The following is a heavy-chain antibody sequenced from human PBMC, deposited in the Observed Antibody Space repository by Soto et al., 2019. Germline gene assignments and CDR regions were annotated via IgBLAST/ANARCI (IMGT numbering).Heavy chain of an antibody. J-gene: IGHJ6*02. D-gene: IGHD6-13*01. V-gene: IGHV1-69*13. CDR1: GGTFSSYA. CDR3: GRGSRAAAGPFGMDV. CDR2: IIPIFGTA. Sequence: ASVKVSCKASGGTFSSYAISWVRQAPGQGLEWMGGIIPIFGTANYAQKFQGRVTITADESTSTAYMELSSLRSEDTAVYYCGRGSRAAAGPFGMDVWGQGTTVTVSS.